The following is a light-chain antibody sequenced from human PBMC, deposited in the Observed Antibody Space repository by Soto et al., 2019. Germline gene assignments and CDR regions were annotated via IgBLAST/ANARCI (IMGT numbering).Light chain of an antibody. CDR1: QGISSY. J-gene: IGKJ5*01. CDR2: AAS. CDR3: QQLNSYPIT. V-gene: IGKV1-9*01. Sequence: EIRLSQSPSFLSASIGDRVTITCRASQGISSYLAWYQQKPGKAPKLLIYAASTLQSGVPSRFSGSGSGTEFTLTISSLQPEDFATYYRQQLNSYPITFGQRTRLEIK.